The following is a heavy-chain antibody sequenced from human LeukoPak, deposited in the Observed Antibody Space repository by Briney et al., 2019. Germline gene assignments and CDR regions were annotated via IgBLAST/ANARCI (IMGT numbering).Heavy chain of an antibody. CDR2: INTNTGNP. V-gene: IGHV7-4-1*02. CDR3: ARVPDILTGSWFDP. Sequence: ASVKVSCKASGYTFTSYAMNWVRQAPGQGLEWMGWINTNTGNPTYAQGFTGRFVFSLDTSVSTAYLQISSLKAEDTAVCYCARVPDILTGSWFDPWGQGTLVTVSS. CDR1: GYTFTSYA. J-gene: IGHJ5*02. D-gene: IGHD3-9*01.